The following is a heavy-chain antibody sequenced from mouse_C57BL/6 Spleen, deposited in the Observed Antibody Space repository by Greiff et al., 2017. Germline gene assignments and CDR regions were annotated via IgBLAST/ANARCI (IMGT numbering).Heavy chain of an antibody. CDR2: INPNYGTT. CDR3: ARRAIYDGYEAWFAY. CDR1: GYSFTDYN. Sequence: VQLQQSGPELVKPGASVKISCKASGYSFTDYNMNWVKQSNGKSLEWIGVINPNYGTTSYNQKFKGKATLTVDKSSSTAYMQLSSLTSEDSAVYYCARRAIYDGYEAWFAYWGQGTLVTVSA. V-gene: IGHV1-39*01. D-gene: IGHD2-3*01. J-gene: IGHJ3*01.